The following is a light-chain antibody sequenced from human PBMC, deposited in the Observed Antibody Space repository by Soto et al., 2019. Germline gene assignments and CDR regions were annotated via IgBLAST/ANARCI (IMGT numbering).Light chain of an antibody. CDR3: QQYNSYSWT. V-gene: IGKV1-5*03. CDR1: QSIRSW. J-gene: IGKJ1*01. CDR2: KAS. Sequence: DIQMTQSPSTLSASVGDRVTITCRASQSIRSWLAWYQQKPGKAPKLLIYKASSLESGVPSRFSGSGSGTEFTLNISSLKPDDFATYYCQQYNSYSWTFGQGTKVEIK.